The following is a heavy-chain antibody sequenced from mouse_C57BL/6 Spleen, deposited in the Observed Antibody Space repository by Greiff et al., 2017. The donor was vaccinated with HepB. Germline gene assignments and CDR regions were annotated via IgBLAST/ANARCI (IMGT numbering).Heavy chain of an antibody. Sequence: QVQLQQPGAELVKPGASVKLSCKASGYTFTSYWMHWVKQRPGQGLEWIGMIHPNSGSTNYNEKFKSKATLTVDKSSSTAYMQLSSLTSEDSAVYYCARSASDYSNYERFAYGGQGTLVTVSA. D-gene: IGHD2-5*01. J-gene: IGHJ3*01. CDR3: ARSASDYSNYERFAY. CDR1: GYTFTSYW. CDR2: IHPNSGST. V-gene: IGHV1-64*01.